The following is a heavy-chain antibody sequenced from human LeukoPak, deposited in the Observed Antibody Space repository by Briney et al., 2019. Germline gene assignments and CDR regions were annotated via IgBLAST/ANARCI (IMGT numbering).Heavy chain of an antibody. Sequence: SETLSLTRTVSGASVSGSPYYWGWLRQPPGKGLEWIGSIYHSGSTYYNPSLKSRVTISVDTSKTQFSLKLSSVTAADTAVYYCARSRGWLQSHPLGYWGQGTLVTVSS. J-gene: IGHJ4*02. D-gene: IGHD5-24*01. V-gene: IGHV4-39*07. CDR1: GASVSGSPYY. CDR3: ARSRGWLQSHPLGY. CDR2: IYHSGST.